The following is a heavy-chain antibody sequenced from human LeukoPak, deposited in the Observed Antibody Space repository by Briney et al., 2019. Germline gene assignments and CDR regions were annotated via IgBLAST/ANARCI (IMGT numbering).Heavy chain of an antibody. V-gene: IGHV3-21*01. D-gene: IGHD3-9*01. CDR1: GFTFSSYT. J-gene: IGHJ5*02. CDR2: ISSDSNYI. Sequence: GGSLRLSCAASGFTFSSYTMNWVRQAPGKGLEWVSSISSDSNYIYYADSVKGRFTISRDNAWNSLYLKMNSLRAEDTAVYYCARKENILTGYYDHWGQGTLVTVSS. CDR3: ARKENILTGYYDH.